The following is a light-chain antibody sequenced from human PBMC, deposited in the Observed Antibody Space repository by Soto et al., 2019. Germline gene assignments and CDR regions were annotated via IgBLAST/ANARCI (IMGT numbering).Light chain of an antibody. CDR1: QSISSY. J-gene: IGKJ4*01. Sequence: DMLMTQSPSTLSASVGERATISCLASQSISSYLAWYQQKPGQAPKLLIYGASTRETGIPARFSGSGSGTEFTLTINSLQSEDFAVYYCQQYYRYPLTFGGGTKVDI. V-gene: IGKV3-15*01. CDR2: GAS. CDR3: QQYYRYPLT.